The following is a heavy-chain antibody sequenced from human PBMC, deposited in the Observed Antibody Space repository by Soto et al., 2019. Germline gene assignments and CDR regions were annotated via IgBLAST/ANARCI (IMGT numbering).Heavy chain of an antibody. D-gene: IGHD1-26*01. CDR1: GYTFTSYA. J-gene: IGHJ5*02. CDR2: INAGNGNT. CDR3: ARGGALGGSYYRPFDP. V-gene: IGHV1-3*01. Sequence: QVQLVQSGAEVKKPGASVKVSCKASGYTFTSYAMHWVRQAPGQRLEWMGWINAGNGNTKYSQKFQGRVTITRDTSASTAYMELSSLRSEDTAVYYCARGGALGGSYYRPFDPWGQGTLVTVSS.